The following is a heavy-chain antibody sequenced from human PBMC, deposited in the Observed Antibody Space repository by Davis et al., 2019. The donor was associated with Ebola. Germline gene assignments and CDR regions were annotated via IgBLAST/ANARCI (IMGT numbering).Heavy chain of an antibody. CDR2: IYSGGST. V-gene: IGHV3-53*01. CDR1: GFTVSSNY. D-gene: IGHD2-2*01. Sequence: GESLKISCAASGFTVSSNYMSWVRQAPGKGLEWVSVIYSGGSTYYADSVKGRFTISRDNSKNTLYLQMNSLRAEDTAVYYCAREHCSSTSCYKRFWFDPWGQGTLVTVSS. J-gene: IGHJ5*02. CDR3: AREHCSSTSCYKRFWFDP.